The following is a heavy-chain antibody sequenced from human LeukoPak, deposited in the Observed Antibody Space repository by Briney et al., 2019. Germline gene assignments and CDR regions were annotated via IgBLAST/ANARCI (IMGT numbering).Heavy chain of an antibody. CDR3: ARRAGAYSHPYDY. CDR1: GFTVSSNS. V-gene: IGHV3-53*01. Sequence: PGGSLRLSCTVSGFTVSSNSMSWVRPAPGRGLEWVSFIYSDNTHYSDSVKGRFTISRDNSKNTLYLQINSLRAEDTAVYYCARRAGAYSHPYDYWGQGTLVTVSS. J-gene: IGHJ4*02. D-gene: IGHD4/OR15-4a*01. CDR2: IYSDNT.